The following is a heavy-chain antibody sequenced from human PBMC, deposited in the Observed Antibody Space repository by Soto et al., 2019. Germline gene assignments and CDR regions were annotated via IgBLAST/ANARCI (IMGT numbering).Heavy chain of an antibody. V-gene: IGHV4-61*01. CDR1: GDSVSNDNYY. CDR2: IYYSGTT. D-gene: IGHD3-16*01. CDR3: ARSQRGRTAFTFDY. Sequence: KASETLSLTCAVSGDSVSNDNYYWSWIRQPPGKGLEWIGYIYYSGTTNYNSYLKSRLSLSVDMSKNQFSLKPASVTAADTAVYFCARSQRGRTAFTFDYWGQGALVTVSS. J-gene: IGHJ4*02.